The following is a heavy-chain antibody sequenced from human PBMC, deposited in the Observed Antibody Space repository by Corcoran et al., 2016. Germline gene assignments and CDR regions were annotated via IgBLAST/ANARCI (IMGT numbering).Heavy chain of an antibody. CDR1: GGSISSYY. J-gene: IGHJ6*02. CDR2: IYTSGST. D-gene: IGHD2-2*01. V-gene: IGHV4-4*07. Sequence: QVQLQESGPGLVKPSETLSLTCTVSGGSISSYYWSWIRQPAGMGLEWIGRIYTSGSTNYNPSLKSRVTMSVDTSKNQFSLKLSSVTAADTAVYYCARSAVPAAKHYYYGMDVWGQGTTVTVSS. CDR3: ARSAVPAAKHYYYGMDV.